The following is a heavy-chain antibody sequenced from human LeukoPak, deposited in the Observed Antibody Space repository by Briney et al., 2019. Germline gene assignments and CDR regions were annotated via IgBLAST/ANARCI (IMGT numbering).Heavy chain of an antibody. D-gene: IGHD6-19*01. CDR1: GFSSSSYG. Sequence: GGSLRLSCAASGFSSSSYGMHWVRQAPGKGLEWVAVVWYDGSNKYYADSVKGRFTISRDNSKNTLFLQMNSLRAEDTAVYYCAVGTVAGNVFDYWGQGTLVTVSS. CDR2: VWYDGSNK. V-gene: IGHV3-33*01. J-gene: IGHJ4*02. CDR3: AVGTVAGNVFDY.